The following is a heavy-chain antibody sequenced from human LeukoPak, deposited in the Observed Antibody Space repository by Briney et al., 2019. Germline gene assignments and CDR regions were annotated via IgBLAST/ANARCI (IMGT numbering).Heavy chain of an antibody. Sequence: GESLTLTCAASGFTFSSYARHWVRQAPGKGLEWVAVISYDGSNKYYADSVKGRITISRDNYKNTLHLQINSPGADDTAVYYCPRDHGIAVAHYYFYYWGKVTLVTVSS. CDR1: GFTFSSYA. CDR2: ISYDGSNK. J-gene: IGHJ4*02. D-gene: IGHD6-19*01. CDR3: PRDHGIAVAHYYFYY. V-gene: IGHV3-30-3*01.